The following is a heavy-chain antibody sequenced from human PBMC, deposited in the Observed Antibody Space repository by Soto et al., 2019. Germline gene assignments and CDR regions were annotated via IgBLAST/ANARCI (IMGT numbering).Heavy chain of an antibody. CDR2: INPNSGGT. D-gene: IGHD3-10*01. CDR1: GYTFTGYY. J-gene: IGHJ4*02. CDR3: ARDARGDEAPMDY. V-gene: IGHV1-2*02. Sequence: QVQLVQSGAEVKKPGASVKVSCKASGYTFTGYYMHWVRQAPGQGLEWMGWINPNSGGTNYAQKFQGGVTMTRDTPLSTAYMELSRLRYDDTAVYYCARDARGDEAPMDYWGQGTLVTVSS.